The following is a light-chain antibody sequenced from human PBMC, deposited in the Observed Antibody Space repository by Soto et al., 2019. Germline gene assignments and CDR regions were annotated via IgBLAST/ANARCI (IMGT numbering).Light chain of an antibody. Sequence: QSALTQPRSVSGSPGQSVTISCSGTSNDVGEYDYVSWYQQHPGKPPKLMTYDVSERPSGVPDRFSGSKSGNTASLTISGLQADFEADYHCCSYAGSYTWVFGGGTKLTVL. CDR2: DVS. V-gene: IGLV2-11*01. CDR1: SNDVGEYDY. J-gene: IGLJ3*02. CDR3: CSYAGSYTWV.